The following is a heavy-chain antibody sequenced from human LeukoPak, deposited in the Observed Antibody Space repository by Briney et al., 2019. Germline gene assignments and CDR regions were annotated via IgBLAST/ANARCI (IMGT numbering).Heavy chain of an antibody. CDR2: ISSNGGST. CDR1: GLTLSNYA. Sequence: GGSLRLSCAASGLTLSNYAMHWVRQAPGKGLEYVSAISSNGGSTYYANSVKGRFTISRDNSKNTLYLQMGSLRAEDMAVYYCARTRGYSYGSVDYYGMDVWGQGTTVTVSS. V-gene: IGHV3-64*01. CDR3: ARTRGYSYGSVDYYGMDV. J-gene: IGHJ6*02. D-gene: IGHD5-18*01.